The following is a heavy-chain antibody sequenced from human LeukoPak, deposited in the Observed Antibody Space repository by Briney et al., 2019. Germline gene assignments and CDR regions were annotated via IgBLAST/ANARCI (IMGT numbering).Heavy chain of an antibody. CDR3: AKDRSSGPHYYYGMDV. Sequence: PGRSLRLSCAASGFTFSSYGIHWVRQAPGKGLEWVAVISYLGDDQFYAESVKGRFTISREHSKKTVFLQMNRLRGEDTAVYYCAKDRSSGPHYYYGMDVWGQGTTVIVSS. D-gene: IGHD6-25*01. J-gene: IGHJ6*02. CDR2: ISYLGDDQ. V-gene: IGHV3-30*18. CDR1: GFTFSSYG.